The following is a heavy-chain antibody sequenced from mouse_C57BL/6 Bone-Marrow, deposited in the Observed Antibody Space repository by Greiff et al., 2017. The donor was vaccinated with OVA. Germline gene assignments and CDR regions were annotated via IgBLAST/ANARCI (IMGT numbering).Heavy chain of an antibody. V-gene: IGHV7-1*01. CDR3: ARDPYDGYPYWYFDV. J-gene: IGHJ1*03. CDR1: GFTFSDFY. CDR2: SRNKANDYTT. Sequence: EVKVVESGGGLVQSGRSLRLSCATSGFTFSDFYMEWVRQAPGKGLEWIAASRNKANDYTTEYSASVKGRFIVSRDTSKSILYLQMNALRAEDTAIYYCARDPYDGYPYWYFDVWGTGTTVTVSS. D-gene: IGHD2-3*01.